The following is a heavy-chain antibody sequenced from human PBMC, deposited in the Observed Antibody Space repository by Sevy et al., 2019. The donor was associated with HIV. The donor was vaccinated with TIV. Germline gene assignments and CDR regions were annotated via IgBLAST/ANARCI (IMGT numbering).Heavy chain of an antibody. CDR1: GFTFSDYY. J-gene: IGHJ3*02. D-gene: IGHD3-16*01. Sequence: GGSLRLSCAASGFTFSDYYMSWIRQAPGKGLEWVSYISSSGSTIYYADSVKGRFTISRVNAKNSLYLQMNSLRAEDTAVYYCACLGESDAFDIWGQGTMVTVSS. CDR3: ACLGESDAFDI. V-gene: IGHV3-11*01. CDR2: ISSSGSTI.